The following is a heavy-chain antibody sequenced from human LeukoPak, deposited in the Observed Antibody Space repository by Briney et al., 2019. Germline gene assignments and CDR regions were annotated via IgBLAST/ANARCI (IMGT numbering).Heavy chain of an antibody. J-gene: IGHJ5*02. Sequence: PSETLSLTCTVSGGSISSGSYYWSWIRQPAGKGLEWIGSVYQTGSTNYNPSLKSRVTILVDTSKNQFSLRVTSVTAADTAVYFCARGGIRGGIDNWFDPWGQGTLVTVSS. D-gene: IGHD3-10*01. CDR1: GGSISSGSYY. V-gene: IGHV4-61*02. CDR2: VYQTGST. CDR3: ARGGIRGGIDNWFDP.